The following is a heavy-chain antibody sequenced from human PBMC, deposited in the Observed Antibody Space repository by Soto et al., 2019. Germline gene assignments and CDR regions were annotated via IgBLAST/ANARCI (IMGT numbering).Heavy chain of an antibody. CDR2: IYYSGNT. V-gene: IGHV4-31*03. CDR1: GGSISSGVHY. D-gene: IGHD3-22*01. Sequence: SETLSLTCTVSGGSISSGVHYWSWIRQHPGKGLEWIGYIYYSGNTYYNSSLRSRAIISVDTSKIQFSLKLRSVTAADTAVYYCARATKGNYYDSSGYDTWFDPWGQGTLVTVSS. J-gene: IGHJ5*02. CDR3: ARATKGNYYDSSGYDTWFDP.